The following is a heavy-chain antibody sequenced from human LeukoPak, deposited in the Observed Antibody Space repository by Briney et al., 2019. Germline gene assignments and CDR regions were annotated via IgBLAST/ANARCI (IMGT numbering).Heavy chain of an antibody. Sequence: PSETLSLTCIVSGASIRSDYWTWIRQPPGKGLEWIGYIYYSGSTNYNPSLKSRVTISVDTSKNQFSLKLSSVTAADTAVYYCARGVSYYDSSGYYNEYFQHWGQGTLVTVSS. D-gene: IGHD3-22*01. J-gene: IGHJ1*01. CDR1: GASIRSDY. CDR3: ARGVSYYDSSGYYNEYFQH. CDR2: IYYSGST. V-gene: IGHV4-59*08.